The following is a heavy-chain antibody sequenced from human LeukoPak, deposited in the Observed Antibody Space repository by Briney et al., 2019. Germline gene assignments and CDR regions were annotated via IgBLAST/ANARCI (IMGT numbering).Heavy chain of an antibody. CDR2: IYTSGST. CDR1: SGSISSYY. CDR3: ARDDYSNSYWYFNL. D-gene: IGHD4-11*01. Sequence: PSETLSLTCTVSSGSISSYYWSWIRQPAGKGLEWIGRIYTSGSTNHNPALKSRVTMSVDTSKSQFSLKLKSVTAADTAVYYCARDDYSNSYWYFNLWGRGTLVTVSS. V-gene: IGHV4-4*07. J-gene: IGHJ2*01.